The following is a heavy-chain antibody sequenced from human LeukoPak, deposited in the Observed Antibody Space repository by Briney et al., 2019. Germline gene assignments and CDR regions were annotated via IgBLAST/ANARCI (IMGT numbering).Heavy chain of an antibody. J-gene: IGHJ4*02. CDR2: ISGSGGST. CDR1: GFTFSSYA. V-gene: IGHV3-23*01. CDR3: ARDRIAVAGIFDY. D-gene: IGHD6-19*01. Sequence: PGGSLRLPRAASGFTFSSYAMSWVRQAPGKGLEWVSAISGSGGSTYYADSVKGRFTISRDNSKNTLYLQMNSLRAEDTAVYYCARDRIAVAGIFDYWGQGTLVTVSS.